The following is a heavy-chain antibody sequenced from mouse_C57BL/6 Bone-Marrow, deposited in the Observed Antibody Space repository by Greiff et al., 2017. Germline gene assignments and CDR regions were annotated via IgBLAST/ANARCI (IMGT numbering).Heavy chain of an antibody. CDR3: TGYYGGYVGDY. CDR1: GFTFSDAW. CDR2: IRNKANNHAT. D-gene: IGHD2-13*01. J-gene: IGHJ2*01. Sequence: EVQLQQSGGGLVQPGGSMKLSCAASGFTFSDAWMDWVRQSPEKGLEWVAEIRNKANNHATYYAESVKGRFTISRDDSKSSVYLHMNSLRAEDTGIYYCTGYYGGYVGDYWGQGTTLTVSS. V-gene: IGHV6-6*01.